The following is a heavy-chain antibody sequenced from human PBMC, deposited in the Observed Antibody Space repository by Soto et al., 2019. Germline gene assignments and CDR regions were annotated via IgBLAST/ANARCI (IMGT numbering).Heavy chain of an antibody. Sequence: LRLSFTASGFTFDDYAIHWVRQAPGKGLEWVSHISWNSATIAYADSVKGRFTISRDNTMNSLYLQMNSLRAEDTALYYCAKSPSSNQLPDYWGQGTLVTVSS. V-gene: IGHV3-9*01. D-gene: IGHD2-2*01. J-gene: IGHJ4*02. CDR3: AKSPSSNQLPDY. CDR1: GFTFDDYA. CDR2: ISWNSATI.